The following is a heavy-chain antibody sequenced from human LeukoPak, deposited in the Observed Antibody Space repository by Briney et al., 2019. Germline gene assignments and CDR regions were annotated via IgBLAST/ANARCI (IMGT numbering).Heavy chain of an antibody. V-gene: IGHV3-74*01. CDR2: INPDGSST. J-gene: IGHJ4*02. Sequence: GGSLRLSCAGSGFTFSTYWMHWVRQAPGKGLVWVSRINPDGSSTDYADPVKGRFTIYRDNAKNTLYLQMNSLRAEDTAVYYCAKDRAPSGSYGFDYWGQGTLVTVSS. D-gene: IGHD1-26*01. CDR1: GFTFSTYW. CDR3: AKDRAPSGSYGFDY.